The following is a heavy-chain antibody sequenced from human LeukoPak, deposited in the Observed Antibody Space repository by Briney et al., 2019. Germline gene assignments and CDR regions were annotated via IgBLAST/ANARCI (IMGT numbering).Heavy chain of an antibody. D-gene: IGHD5-12*01. CDR1: GYTFTSYG. CDR3: ARDDRGGYSGYDTRQDYYYGMDV. V-gene: IGHV1-18*01. J-gene: IGHJ6*02. CDR2: ISAYNGNT. Sequence: ASVKVSCKASGYTFTSYGISWVRQAPGQGLEWMGWISAYNGNTNYAQKLQGRVTMTTDTSTSTAYMELRSLRSDDTAVYYCARDDRGGYSGYDTRQDYYYGMDVWGQGTTVTVSS.